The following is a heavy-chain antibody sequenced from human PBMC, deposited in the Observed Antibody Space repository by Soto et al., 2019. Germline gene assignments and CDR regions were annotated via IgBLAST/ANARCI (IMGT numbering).Heavy chain of an antibody. J-gene: IGHJ6*02. D-gene: IGHD3-9*01. CDR2: MNPNSGNT. CDR1: GYTFTSYD. CDR3: ARRPTQYYDILTGYPYYYGMDV. Sequence: GASVKVSCKASGYTFTSYDINWVRQATGQGLEWMGWMNPNSGNTGYAQKFQGRVTMTRNTSISTAYMELSSLRSEDTAVYYCARRPTQYYDILTGYPYYYGMDVWGQGTTVTVSS. V-gene: IGHV1-8*01.